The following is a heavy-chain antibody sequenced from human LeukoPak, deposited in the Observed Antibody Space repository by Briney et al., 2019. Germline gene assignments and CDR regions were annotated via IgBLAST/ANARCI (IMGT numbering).Heavy chain of an antibody. CDR1: GSSFSIYD. CDR2: IGGGFDT. J-gene: IGHJ1*01. D-gene: IGHD6-19*01. V-gene: IGHV3-13*01. CDR3: AKSGSGWYRGIFQH. Sequence: GGSLRLSCAVSGSSFSIYDMHWVRQATGQGLEWVSAIGGGFDTYYSDSVKGRFTISRDNSKNTLYLQMNSLRAEDTAVYYCAKSGSGWYRGIFQHWGQGTLVTVSS.